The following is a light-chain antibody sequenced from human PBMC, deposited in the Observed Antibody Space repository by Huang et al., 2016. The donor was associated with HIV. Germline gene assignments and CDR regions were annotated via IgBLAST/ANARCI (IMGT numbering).Light chain of an antibody. CDR1: QSLGHSDGNTY. Sequence: DVVMTQSPLSLPVTLGQPASISCRSSQSLGHSDGNTYLSWFHQRPGQSPRRLMYKVSNRDSGVPGRIGGSGSGTDFTLQISGVEAEDAGIYYCMQGIHWPPTFGQGTKVEI. J-gene: IGKJ1*01. CDR3: MQGIHWPPT. V-gene: IGKV2-30*02. CDR2: KVS.